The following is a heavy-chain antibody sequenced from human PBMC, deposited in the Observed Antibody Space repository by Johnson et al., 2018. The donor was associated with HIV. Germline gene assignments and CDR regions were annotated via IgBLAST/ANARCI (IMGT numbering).Heavy chain of an antibody. D-gene: IGHD3-22*01. J-gene: IGHJ3*02. V-gene: IGHV3-7*01. CDR1: GFTLSNYW. Sequence: VQLVESGGGLVQPGGSLRLSSAASGFTLSNYWMSWVRQAPGKGLEWVANIKQDGSEKYYVDSVKGRFNISRDNAKNSLFLQMNSLRAEDTAVYYCARPRVSSGRHGAFDIWGQGTMVTVSS. CDR3: ARPRVSSGRHGAFDI. CDR2: IKQDGSEK.